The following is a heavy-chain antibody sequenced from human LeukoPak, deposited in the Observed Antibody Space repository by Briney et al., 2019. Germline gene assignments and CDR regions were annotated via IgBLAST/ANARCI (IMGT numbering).Heavy chain of an antibody. J-gene: IGHJ4*02. CDR3: ARQNRDGYNLSPLSPFDY. CDR1: GCSISSYY. V-gene: IGHV4-59*01. CDR2: FYYSGST. Sequence: PSETLSLTCTVSGCSISSYYWNWIRQPPGKGLEWIWYFYYSGSTNYNPSLKRRGTISVDTSKNQFSMNLSSVTAADPAVYYCARQNRDGYNLSPLSPFDYWGQGTLVTVSS. D-gene: IGHD5-24*01.